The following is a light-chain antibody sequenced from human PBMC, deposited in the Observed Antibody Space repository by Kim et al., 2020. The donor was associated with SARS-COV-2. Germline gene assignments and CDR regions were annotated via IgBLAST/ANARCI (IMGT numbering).Light chain of an antibody. CDR3: QQYSSSPAT. V-gene: IGKV3-20*01. Sequence: EIVLTQSPGTLSLSPGERATLSCRASQSVSSNYLAWYQQKPGQAPRLLFYGASSRAIGIPDRFSGSGSGTDFTLTITRLEPEDFAVYYCQQYSSSPATFGQGTEVDIK. J-gene: IGKJ1*01. CDR1: QSVSSNY. CDR2: GAS.